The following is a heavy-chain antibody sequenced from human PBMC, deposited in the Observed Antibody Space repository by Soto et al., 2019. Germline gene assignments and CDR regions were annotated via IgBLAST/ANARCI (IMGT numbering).Heavy chain of an antibody. CDR3: ARAPDKYYLDS. V-gene: IGHV4-34*01. CDR2: INHSGST. CDR1: GGSFNGYY. Sequence: SETLSLTCAAYGGSFNGYYWTWIRQPPGKGPEWIGDINHSGSTNYHPSLKSRVTISVDTSKNQFSLKLRSVTAADMAVFYCARAPDKYYLDSWGQGTLVTV. J-gene: IGHJ4*02.